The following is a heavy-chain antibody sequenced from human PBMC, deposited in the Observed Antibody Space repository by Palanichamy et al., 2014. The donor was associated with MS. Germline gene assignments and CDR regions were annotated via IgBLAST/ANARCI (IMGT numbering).Heavy chain of an antibody. J-gene: IGHJ4*02. CDR3: ARVQYSYDTSGLSY. D-gene: IGHD3-22*01. CDR2: INPSGGDI. Sequence: QVQLVQSGAEVKKPGASVKISCKASGYTFTTYYIHWVRQAPGQGLEWMGIINPSGGDIIYAQKFQGRVTMTWDTSTTTVYLALSSLGSEDTAVYYCARVQYSYDTSGLSYWGQGTLVIVSA. CDR1: GYTFTTYY. V-gene: IGHV1-46*01.